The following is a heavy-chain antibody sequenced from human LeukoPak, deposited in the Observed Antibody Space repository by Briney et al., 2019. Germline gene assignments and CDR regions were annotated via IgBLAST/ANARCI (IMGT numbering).Heavy chain of an antibody. CDR2: IYSGCST. D-gene: IGHD5-24*01. J-gene: IGHJ3*02. CDR1: GFTVSSNY. V-gene: IGHV3-66*02. Sequence: GGSLRLSCAASGFTVSSNYMSWVRQAPGKGLEWVSVIYSGCSTYYADCVKGRFTISRDNSKNTLYLQMNSLRAEDTAVYYCAREGNGYNYNDAFDIWGQGTMVTVSS. CDR3: AREGNGYNYNDAFDI.